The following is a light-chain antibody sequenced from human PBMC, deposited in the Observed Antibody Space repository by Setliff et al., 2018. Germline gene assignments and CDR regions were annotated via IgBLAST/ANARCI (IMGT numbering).Light chain of an antibody. CDR2: DVT. J-gene: IGLJ1*01. CDR3: SSYTNSNTYV. CDR1: SRDVGSYDF. V-gene: IGLV2-14*03. Sequence: QSALAQPASVSGSPGQSITISCIGSSRDVGSYDFVSWYQQHPGKAPKLIIYDVTGRPSGVPDRFSGSKSGNTASLTISGLQAEDEADYYCSSYTNSNTYVFGTGTKVTVL.